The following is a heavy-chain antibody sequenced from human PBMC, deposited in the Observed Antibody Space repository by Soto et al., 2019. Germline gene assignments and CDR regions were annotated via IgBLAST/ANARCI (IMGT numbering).Heavy chain of an antibody. J-gene: IGHJ3*02. CDR3: ARRVAGDAFDI. D-gene: IGHD6-19*01. Sequence: SETLSLTCTVSGDSISSSRYYWGWVRQPPGKGLEWIGSIYHSGSTYYNPSLKSRVTISVDTSKNQFSLKLSSVTAADTAVYYCARRVAGDAFDIWGQGTMVTVSS. CDR1: GDSISSSRYY. CDR2: IYHSGST. V-gene: IGHV4-39*07.